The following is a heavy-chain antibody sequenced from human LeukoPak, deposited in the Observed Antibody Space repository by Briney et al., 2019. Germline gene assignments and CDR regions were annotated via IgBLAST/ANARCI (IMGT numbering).Heavy chain of an antibody. V-gene: IGHV4-59*01. CDR1: GGSISSYY. J-gene: IGHJ4*02. CDR3: ARDAARSSGLDY. Sequence: SKTLSLTCTVSGGSISSYYWSWIRQPPGKGLEWIGYIYYSGSTNYNPSLKSRVTISVDTSKNQFSLKLSSVTAADTAVYYCARDAARSSGLDYWGQGTLVTVSS. D-gene: IGHD6-19*01. CDR2: IYYSGST.